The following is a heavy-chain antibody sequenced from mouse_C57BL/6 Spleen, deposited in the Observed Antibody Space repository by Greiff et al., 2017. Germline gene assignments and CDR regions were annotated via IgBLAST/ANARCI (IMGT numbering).Heavy chain of an antibody. CDR1: GFTFSDAW. V-gene: IGHV6-6*01. Sequence: EVQVVESGGGLVQPGGSMKLSCAASGFTFSDAWMDWVRQSPEKGLEWVAEIRNKANNHATYYAESVKGRFTISRDDSKSSVYPQMNSLRAEDTGIYYCTRRLRQGYYFDYWGQGTTLTVSS. J-gene: IGHJ2*01. CDR3: TRRLRQGYYFDY. D-gene: IGHD2-4*01. CDR2: IRNKANNHAT.